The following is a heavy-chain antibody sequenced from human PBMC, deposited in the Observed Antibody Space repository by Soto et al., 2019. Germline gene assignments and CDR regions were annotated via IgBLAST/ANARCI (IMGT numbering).Heavy chain of an antibody. D-gene: IGHD3-22*01. J-gene: IGHJ4*02. Sequence: PSEILSLTCTVSGGSVISGSYYWSWIRQPPGKGLEWIGYIYYSGSTNYNPSLKSRVTISVDTSKNQFSLKLSSVTAADTAVYYCASSVSLTYYYDSSGYASVYYFDYWGQGTLVTVSS. CDR1: GGSVISGSYY. CDR3: ASSVSLTYYYDSSGYASVYYFDY. V-gene: IGHV4-61*01. CDR2: IYYSGST.